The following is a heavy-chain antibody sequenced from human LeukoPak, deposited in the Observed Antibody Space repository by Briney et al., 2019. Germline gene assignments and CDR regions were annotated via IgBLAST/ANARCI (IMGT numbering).Heavy chain of an antibody. CDR3: ARAFGSGSYSF. J-gene: IGHJ4*02. CDR2: ISSSGSTK. Sequence: GGSLRLSCAASGFTFSSYEMNWVRQAPGKGLEWVSYISSSGSTKYYADSVKGRITISRDNAKKSMYLQMNSLRAEDTAVYYCARAFGSGSYSFWGQGTLVSVSS. CDR1: GFTFSSYE. V-gene: IGHV3-48*03. D-gene: IGHD3-10*01.